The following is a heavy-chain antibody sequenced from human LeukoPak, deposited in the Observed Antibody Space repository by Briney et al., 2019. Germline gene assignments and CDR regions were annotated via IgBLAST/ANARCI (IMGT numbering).Heavy chain of an antibody. CDR1: GYTFTGYY. CDR3: ARGPELRLSEFDY. D-gene: IGHD5-12*01. J-gene: IGHJ4*02. CDR2: INPNSGGT. Sequence: GASVKVSCKASGYTFTGYYMHWVRQAPGQGLEWMGWINPNSGGTNYAQKFQGRVTMTRDTSISTAYMELSRLRPDDTAVYYCARGPELRLSEFDYWGQGTLVTVSS. V-gene: IGHV1-2*02.